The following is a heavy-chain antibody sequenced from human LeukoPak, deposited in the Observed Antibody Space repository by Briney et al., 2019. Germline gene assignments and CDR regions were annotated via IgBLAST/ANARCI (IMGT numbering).Heavy chain of an antibody. V-gene: IGHV3-21*01. J-gene: IGHJ4*02. CDR1: KFTFSNYA. CDR2: ISSSSSYT. Sequence: GGSLRLSCAASKFTFSNYAMNWVRQAPGKGLEWVSSISSSSSYTYYADSVKGRFTISRDNAKNSLYLQMNSLRAEDTAVYYCARAVGVTHGDYWGQGTLVTVSS. D-gene: IGHD2-21*02. CDR3: ARAVGVTHGDY.